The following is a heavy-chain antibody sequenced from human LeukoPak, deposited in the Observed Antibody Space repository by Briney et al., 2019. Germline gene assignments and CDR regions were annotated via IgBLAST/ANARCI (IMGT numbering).Heavy chain of an antibody. Sequence: PSQTLSLTCTVSGGSISSGSYYWSWIRQPAGKGLEWIVRIYTSGSTNYNPSLKSRITISVDASKNQFSLKLSSVTAAHTAVYYCARDITGLDSGSYYYYYYMDVWGKGTTVTISS. J-gene: IGHJ6*03. V-gene: IGHV4-61*02. CDR1: GGSISSGSYY. CDR3: ARDITGLDSGSYYYYYYMDV. D-gene: IGHD3-10*01. CDR2: IYTSGST.